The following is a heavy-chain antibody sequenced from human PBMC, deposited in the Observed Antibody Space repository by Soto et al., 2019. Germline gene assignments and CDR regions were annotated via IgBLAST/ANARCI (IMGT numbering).Heavy chain of an antibody. V-gene: IGHV2-5*02. CDR2: IYWDDDK. CDR1: GFSLSSTRMA. J-gene: IGHJ4*02. D-gene: IGHD6-19*01. Sequence: QITLKESGPTLVKPTQTLTLTCTFSGFSLSSTRMAVGWIRQPPGKALEWLVLIYWDDDKRYSPFLKSRLTISNHTTXNQVGLTMSNMDPVDTARYYCAHIVVAGLGYYFDYWGQGTLVTVSS. CDR3: AHIVVAGLGYYFDY.